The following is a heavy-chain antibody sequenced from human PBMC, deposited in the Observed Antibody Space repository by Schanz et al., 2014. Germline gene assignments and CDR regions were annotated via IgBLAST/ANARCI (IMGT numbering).Heavy chain of an antibody. J-gene: IGHJ6*02. CDR3: AKIWKAHHLTGRPGWSDGMDV. D-gene: IGHD3-3*01. CDR2: IASGGSHT. CDR1: GFTVSINY. Sequence: EVHLVESGGGLVQPGGSLRLSCAASGFTVSINYMSWVRQAPGKGLEWVSTIASGGSHTFYADSVTGRFTISGDNSKNTLFLQMNSLRVEDTAIYYCAKIWKAHHLTGRPGWSDGMDVWGQGTTV. V-gene: IGHV3-23*04.